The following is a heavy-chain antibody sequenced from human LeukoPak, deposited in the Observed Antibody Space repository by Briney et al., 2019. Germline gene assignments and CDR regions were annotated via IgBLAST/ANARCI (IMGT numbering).Heavy chain of an antibody. V-gene: IGHV4-59*12. Sequence: SETLSLTCTVSGVSISTYYWSWIRQPPGKGLEWIGYMYYTGNTNYNPSLKSRLTMSVDTSKNQFSLKLSSVTAADTAVYYCARTSSGWPYYFDYWGQGTLVTVSS. D-gene: IGHD6-19*01. J-gene: IGHJ4*02. CDR1: GVSISTYY. CDR2: MYYTGNT. CDR3: ARTSSGWPYYFDY.